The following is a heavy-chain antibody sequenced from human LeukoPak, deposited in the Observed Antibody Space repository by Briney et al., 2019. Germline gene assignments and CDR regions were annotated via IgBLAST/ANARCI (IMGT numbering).Heavy chain of an antibody. CDR3: ARGVLRYFDWYFDY. D-gene: IGHD3-9*01. V-gene: IGHV3-48*02. Sequence: GGSLRLSCAASGFTFSSYTMNWVRQAPGKGLEWVSDISGSSSIVYYADSVKGRFTISRDNAKNSLYLQMNSLRDEDTAVYYCARGVLRYFDWYFDYWGQGTLVTVSS. J-gene: IGHJ4*02. CDR1: GFTFSSYT. CDR2: ISGSSSIV.